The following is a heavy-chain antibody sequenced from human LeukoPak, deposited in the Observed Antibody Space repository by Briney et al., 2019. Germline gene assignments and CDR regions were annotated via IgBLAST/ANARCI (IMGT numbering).Heavy chain of an antibody. CDR1: GFTFSGYA. CDR3: ARDRDYYGSGSYTPDY. J-gene: IGHJ4*02. Sequence: RTGRSLRLSCAASGFTFSGYAMHWVCQAPGKGLEWVAVISYDGSNKYYADSVKGRFTISRDNSKNTLYLQVNSLRAEDTALYYCARDRDYYGSGSYTPDYWGQGTLVTVSS. CDR2: ISYDGSNK. V-gene: IGHV3-30-3*01. D-gene: IGHD3-10*01.